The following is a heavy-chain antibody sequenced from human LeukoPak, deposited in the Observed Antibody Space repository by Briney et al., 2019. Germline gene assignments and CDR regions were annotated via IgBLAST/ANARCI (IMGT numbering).Heavy chain of an antibody. Sequence: GGSLRLSCAASGFTFSSYGMHWVRQAPGKGLEWVAFTRYDGSNKYYADSVKGRFTISRDNSKNTLYLQMNSLRAEDTAVYYCAKDEESYYYDSSGYRESPHAFDIWGQGTMVTVSS. CDR2: TRYDGSNK. V-gene: IGHV3-30*02. CDR3: AKDEESYYYDSSGYRESPHAFDI. D-gene: IGHD3-22*01. CDR1: GFTFSSYG. J-gene: IGHJ3*02.